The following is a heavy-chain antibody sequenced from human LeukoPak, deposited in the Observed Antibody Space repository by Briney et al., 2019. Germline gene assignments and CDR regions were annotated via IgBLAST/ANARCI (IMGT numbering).Heavy chain of an antibody. CDR2: MNPNSGNT. V-gene: IGHV1-8*01. D-gene: IGHD1-26*01. CDR3: ARDLRGAGGDSRFDY. CDR1: GYTFTSYD. Sequence: ASVKVSCKASGYTFTSYDINWARQATGQGLEWMGWMNPNSGNTGYAQKFQGRVTMTRNTSISTAYMELSSLRSEDTAVYYCARDLRGAGGDSRFDYWGQGTLVTVSS. J-gene: IGHJ4*02.